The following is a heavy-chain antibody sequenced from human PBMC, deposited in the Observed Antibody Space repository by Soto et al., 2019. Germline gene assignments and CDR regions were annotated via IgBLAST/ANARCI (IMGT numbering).Heavy chain of an antibody. J-gene: IGHJ4*03. Sequence: SETLSLTCAVSGGSISSGGYSWSWIRQPPGKGLEWIGYIYHSGSTYYNPSLKSRVTISVDRSKNQFSLKLGSVAAADTAVYYCSRGSAIAARLRFVFWGQGTLVTVSS. CDR2: IYHSGST. V-gene: IGHV4-30-2*01. CDR3: SRGSAIAARLRFVF. D-gene: IGHD6-6*01. CDR1: GGSISSGGYS.